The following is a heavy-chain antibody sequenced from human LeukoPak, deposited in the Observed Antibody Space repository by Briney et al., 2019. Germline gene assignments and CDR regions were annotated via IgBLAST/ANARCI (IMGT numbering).Heavy chain of an antibody. V-gene: IGHV3-23*01. CDR2: ISYSGANS. Sequence: GGSLRLSCAASGFTFSGSAMSWVRQAPGEGLEWVSLISYSGANSYYTDSVRGRFTISRDNSKDTLFLQMNSLRAEDTAIYYCARDMQLSTWGLGTTVSPSS. CDR3: ARDMQLST. J-gene: IGHJ3*01. CDR1: GFTFSGSA. D-gene: IGHD3-16*02.